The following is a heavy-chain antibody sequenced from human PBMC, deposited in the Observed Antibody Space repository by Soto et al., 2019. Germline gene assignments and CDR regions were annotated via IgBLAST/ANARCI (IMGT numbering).Heavy chain of an antibody. V-gene: IGHV3-23*01. J-gene: IGHJ1*01. Sequence: EVQLLESGGGLVQPGGSLRLSCAASGFTFSSYAMNWVRQAPGEGLEWVSSMSGSGGSTYYADSVKGRFTISRDNSKNTLYLQMNSLRAEDTAVYYCGRTIMVREFFQDWGQGNLVTVSS. CDR1: GFTFSSYA. D-gene: IGHD2-21*01. CDR3: GRTIMVREFFQD. CDR2: MSGSGGST.